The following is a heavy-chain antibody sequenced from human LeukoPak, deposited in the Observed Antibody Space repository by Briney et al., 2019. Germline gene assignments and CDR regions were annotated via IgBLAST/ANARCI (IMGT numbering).Heavy chain of an antibody. CDR1: GFTSSSYW. J-gene: IGHJ5*02. CDR2: ISGDGTAR. CDR3: VRGRGSYGWFDP. Sequence: GGSLRLSCAASGFTSSSYWMHWVRQVPGKGLVWVSRISGDGTARNYADSVKGRFTISRDDAKNTVDLQMNSLRGEDTAVYYCVRGRGSYGWFDPWGQGTLVTVSS. V-gene: IGHV3-74*01. D-gene: IGHD3-10*01.